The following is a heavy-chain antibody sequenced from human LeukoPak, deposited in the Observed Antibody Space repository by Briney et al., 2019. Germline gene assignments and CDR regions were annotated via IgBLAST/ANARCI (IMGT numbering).Heavy chain of an antibody. Sequence: GESLRLSCVASGLTFSGQSLNWVRQAPGQGLEWVAIINRDGSEKYYADSVKGRFTISRDNTKNSLYLQMNSLRAEDTSVYYCAIVFVGGTNGFELWGQGTVVTVSS. J-gene: IGHJ5*02. CDR3: AIVFVGGTNGFEL. V-gene: IGHV3-7*01. CDR1: GLTFSGQS. CDR2: INRDGSEK. D-gene: IGHD3-10*02.